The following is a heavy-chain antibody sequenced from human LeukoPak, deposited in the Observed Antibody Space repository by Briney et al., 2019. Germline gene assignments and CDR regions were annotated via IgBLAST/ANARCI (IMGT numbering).Heavy chain of an antibody. CDR1: GFTFSTYN. CDR3: AKDATMIRGYNWFDP. D-gene: IGHD3-10*01. J-gene: IGHJ5*02. V-gene: IGHV3-21*04. Sequence: GGSLRLSCAASGFTFSTYNMNWVRQAPGKGLEWVSSITSSSTYIYYADSVKGRFTISRDNSKNTLYLQMNSLRAEDTAVYYCAKDATMIRGYNWFDPWGQGTLVTVSS. CDR2: ITSSSTYI.